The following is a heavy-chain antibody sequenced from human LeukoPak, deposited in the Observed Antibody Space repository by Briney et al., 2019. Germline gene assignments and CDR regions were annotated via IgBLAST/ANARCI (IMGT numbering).Heavy chain of an antibody. J-gene: IGHJ4*02. Sequence: GGSLRLSCAASGFTFSTYAMSWVRQAPGKGLEWVSTISGSGANTYYADSVRGRFTISRDNSKNTVYLEMDSLRAEDTAVYYCATESTVAKFYYWGQGTLFTVSS. V-gene: IGHV3-23*01. CDR1: GFTFSTYA. CDR3: ATESTVAKFYY. CDR2: ISGSGANT. D-gene: IGHD5-12*01.